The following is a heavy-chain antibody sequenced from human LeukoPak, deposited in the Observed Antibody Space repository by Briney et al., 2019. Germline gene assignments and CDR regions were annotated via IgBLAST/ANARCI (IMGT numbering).Heavy chain of an antibody. D-gene: IGHD3-10*01. CDR2: ISWNSGSI. J-gene: IGHJ3*02. CDR3: ARDPHITMVRGVIESDAFDI. V-gene: IGHV3-9*01. Sequence: PGGSLRLSCAASGFTFDDYAMHWVRQAPGKGLEWVSGISWNSGSIGYADSVKGRFTISRDNAKNSLYLQMNSLRAEDTAVYYCARDPHITMVRGVIESDAFDIWGQGTMVTVSS. CDR1: GFTFDDYA.